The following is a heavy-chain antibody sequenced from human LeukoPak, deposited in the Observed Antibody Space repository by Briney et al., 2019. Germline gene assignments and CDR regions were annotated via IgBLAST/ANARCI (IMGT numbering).Heavy chain of an antibody. CDR3: ASSFYRRTDA. V-gene: IGHV1-2*02. J-gene: IGHJ5*02. D-gene: IGHD2/OR15-2a*01. Sequence: ASVKVSCKASGYSVSGYFVHWVRQAPGQGLEWLGWINSKTGDTNYSQNFQGRVVMTMDTAITTAYLDLSRLTSDDTAMYYCASSFYRRTDAWGQGSLVTVSS. CDR2: INSKTGDT. CDR1: GYSVSGYF.